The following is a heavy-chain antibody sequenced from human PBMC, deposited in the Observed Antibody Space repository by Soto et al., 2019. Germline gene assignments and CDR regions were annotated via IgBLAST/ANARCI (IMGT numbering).Heavy chain of an antibody. CDR2: IYYSGFT. Sequence: SETLSLTCTVSGGSFSSGDYYWSWIRHPPGKGLEWFGYIYYSGFTYYNPSLKSRVTISVDTSKNQFSLKLSSVTAADKAVYYCATQDYYDSSGYYQLQSFDYRGQGTLVTVSS. D-gene: IGHD3-22*01. CDR1: GGSFSSGDYY. V-gene: IGHV4-30-4*01. CDR3: ATQDYYDSSGYYQLQSFDY. J-gene: IGHJ4*02.